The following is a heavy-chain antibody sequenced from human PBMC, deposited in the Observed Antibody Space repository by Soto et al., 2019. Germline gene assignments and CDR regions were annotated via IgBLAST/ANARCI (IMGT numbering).Heavy chain of an antibody. CDR2: IYYSRNT. D-gene: IGHD4-17*01. J-gene: IGHJ5*02. CDR1: GGSISTYY. CDR3: ARYYGDGGWFDP. Sequence: QVQLQESGPGLVKPSETLSLTCTVSGGSISTYYWIWIRQRPGKGLEWIGYIYYSRNTSYNPSLKSRVTISVDTSKNQFSLKLNSVTAADTAVYYCARYYGDGGWFDPWRQGTLVTVSS. V-gene: IGHV4-59*01.